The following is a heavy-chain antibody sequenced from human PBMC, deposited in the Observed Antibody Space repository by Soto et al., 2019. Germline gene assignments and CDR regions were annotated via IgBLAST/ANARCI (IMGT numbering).Heavy chain of an antibody. J-gene: IGHJ4*02. CDR3: AKDHVAGSYYVPSSSDY. V-gene: IGHV3-23*01. Sequence: LRLSCAASGFTFSSYAMSWVRQAPGKGLEWVSAISGSGGSTYYADSVKGRFTISRDNSKNTLYLQMNSLRAEDTAVYYCAKDHVAGSYYVPSSSDYWGQGTLVTVSS. D-gene: IGHD3-10*01. CDR2: ISGSGGST. CDR1: GFTFSSYA.